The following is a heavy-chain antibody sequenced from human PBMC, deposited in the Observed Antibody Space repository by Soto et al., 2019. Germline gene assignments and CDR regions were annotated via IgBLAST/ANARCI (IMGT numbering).Heavy chain of an antibody. CDR1: GYTFTNYA. J-gene: IGHJ4*02. D-gene: IGHD5-12*01. Sequence: ASVKVSCKASGYTFTNYAMHWVRQAPGQRLEWMGWINTGNGNTKCSQKFRGRVTITRDTSANTAYMELSSLTSEDTTEYYCARSGPDYYFDLWGQGTLVTVSS. V-gene: IGHV1-3*04. CDR3: ARSGPDYYFDL. CDR2: INTGNGNT.